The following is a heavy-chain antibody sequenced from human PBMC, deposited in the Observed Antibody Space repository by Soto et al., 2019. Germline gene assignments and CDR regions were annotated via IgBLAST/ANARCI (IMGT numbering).Heavy chain of an antibody. CDR3: AKDSGPTVTSWYFDL. CDR1: GFTFDDYA. J-gene: IGHJ2*01. D-gene: IGHD4-17*01. CDR2: ISLDGGST. V-gene: IGHV3-43D*04. Sequence: EVQLVESGGVVVQPGGSLRLSCAASGFTFDDYAMHWVRQAPGKGLEWVSLISLDGGSTYYADSVKGRFTISRDNSKNSLYLQMNSLRAEDTALYYCAKDSGPTVTSWYFDLWGRGTLVTVSS.